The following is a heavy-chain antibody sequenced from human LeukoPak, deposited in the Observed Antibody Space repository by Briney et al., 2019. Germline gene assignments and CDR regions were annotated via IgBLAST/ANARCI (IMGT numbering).Heavy chain of an antibody. J-gene: IGHJ6*02. CDR1: GYTFTGYY. Sequence: ASVTVSCKASGYTFTGYYMHWVRQAPGQGLEWMGWINPDNGGTNYAQKFQGRVTMTRDTSISTAYMELSRLRSDDTAVYYCASIIAAAGKGYYGMDVWGQGTTVTVSS. D-gene: IGHD6-13*01. CDR2: INPDNGGT. V-gene: IGHV1-2*02. CDR3: ASIIAAAGKGYYGMDV.